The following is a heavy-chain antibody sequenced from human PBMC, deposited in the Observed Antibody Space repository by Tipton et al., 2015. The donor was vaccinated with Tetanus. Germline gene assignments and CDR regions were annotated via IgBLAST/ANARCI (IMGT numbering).Heavy chain of an antibody. CDR2: IRDNGNS. V-gene: IGHV4-31*03. Sequence: TLSLTCTVSGGSINSGGHFWMWIRQRSGKGLEWIGHIRDNGNSYANPSLSGRVTMSVDTRKNQFSLNLTSVSVADTATYYCARGTFYAFDFWGQGVQVTVSS. D-gene: IGHD2/OR15-2a*01. J-gene: IGHJ4*02. CDR1: GGSINSGGHF. CDR3: ARGTFYAFDF.